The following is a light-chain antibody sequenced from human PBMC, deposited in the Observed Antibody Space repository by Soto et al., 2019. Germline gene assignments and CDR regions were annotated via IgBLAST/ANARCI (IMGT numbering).Light chain of an antibody. CDR3: QQYGSSPLYT. J-gene: IGKJ2*01. CDR2: GAS. CDR1: QSVSSSY. Sequence: EIVLTQSPGTLSLSPGERATLACRASQSVSSSYLAWYQQKPGQAPRLLIFGASNRATGIPDRFSGGGSGTDFTLPISRLEPEDFAVYYCQQYGSSPLYTFGQGTKLEIK. V-gene: IGKV3-20*01.